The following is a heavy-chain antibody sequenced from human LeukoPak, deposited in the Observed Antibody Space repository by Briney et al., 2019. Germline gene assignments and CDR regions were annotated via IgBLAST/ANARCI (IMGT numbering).Heavy chain of an antibody. CDR2: IYYSGST. CDR3: ARDRRRLGELPHAFDV. Sequence: SSETLSLTCTVSGGSISSGGYYWSWLRQHPGKGLEWIVYIYYSGSTYYNPSLKSRVTISVDTSKNQFSLKLSSVTAADTAVYYCARDRRRLGELPHAFDVWGQGTMVTVSS. CDR1: GGSISSGGYY. V-gene: IGHV4-31*03. J-gene: IGHJ3*01. D-gene: IGHD3-16*01.